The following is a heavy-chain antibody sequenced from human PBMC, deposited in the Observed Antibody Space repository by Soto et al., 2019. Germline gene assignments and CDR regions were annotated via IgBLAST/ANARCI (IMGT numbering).Heavy chain of an antibody. CDR2: IYYSGST. D-gene: IGHD2-15*01. Sequence: SETLSLTCTVSGGSISSSSYYWGWIRQPPGKGLEWIGSIYYSGSTYYNPSLKSRVTISVDTSKNKFSLKLSSVTAADTAVYYCASGYCSGGSCRQYNWFDPWGQGTLVTVSS. V-gene: IGHV4-39*01. J-gene: IGHJ5*02. CDR1: GGSISSSSYY. CDR3: ASGYCSGGSCRQYNWFDP.